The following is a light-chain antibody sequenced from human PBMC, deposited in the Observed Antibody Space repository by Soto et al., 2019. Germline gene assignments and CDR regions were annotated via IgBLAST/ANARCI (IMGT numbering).Light chain of an antibody. V-gene: IGKV1-5*03. J-gene: IGKJ2*01. Sequence: DIQMTQSPSTLSASVGDRVTITCRASQSISSWSAWYQQKPGTAPKLLIYKASTLESGVPSRFSGSRSGTEFTLTVSSLQPDDFATYYCQQYNDSFPYTFGQGTKLEIK. CDR2: KAS. CDR1: QSISSW. CDR3: QQYNDSFPYT.